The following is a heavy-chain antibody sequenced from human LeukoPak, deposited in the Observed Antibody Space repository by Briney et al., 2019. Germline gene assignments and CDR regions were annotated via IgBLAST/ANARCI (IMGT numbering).Heavy chain of an antibody. CDR1: GNSFTFYW. J-gene: IGHJ3*02. D-gene: IGHD3-10*01. Sequence: GESLKISCQGSGNSFTFYWIGWVRQLPGKGLEWMGTIYPGDSDTRYSPSFQGQVTISVDKSISTAYLQWSSLKASDTAMYYCVRLSRITMIRGVPSGAFDIWGQGTMVTVSS. CDR2: IYPGDSDT. V-gene: IGHV5-51*01. CDR3: VRLSRITMIRGVPSGAFDI.